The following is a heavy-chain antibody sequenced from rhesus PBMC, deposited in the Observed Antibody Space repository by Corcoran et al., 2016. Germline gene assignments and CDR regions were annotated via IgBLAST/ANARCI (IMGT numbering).Heavy chain of an antibody. CDR2: VSGDSGTT. D-gene: IGHD6S26*01. J-gene: IGHJ4*01. Sequence: QMHLQESGPGLVKPSETLSLTCAVSGGSISRNFWTWIRPSPGKGLEWIGRVSGDSGTTDYNPSLKSRVTISTDTSKNQFSLKLTSVTAADTAVYYCTLSFGTGWSPRWGQGVLVTVSS. CDR3: TLSFGTGWSPR. V-gene: IGHV4-173*01. CDR1: GGSISRNF.